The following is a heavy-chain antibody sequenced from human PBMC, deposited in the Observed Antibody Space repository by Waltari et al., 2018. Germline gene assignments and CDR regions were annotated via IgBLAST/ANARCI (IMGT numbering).Heavy chain of an antibody. V-gene: IGHV3-21*01. J-gene: IGHJ4*02. CDR3: AGSSGWFN. D-gene: IGHD6-19*01. CDR1: GFTFSSSR. CDR2: ISSSSSYI. Sequence: EVQLVESGGGLVKPGGSLSLSCAASGFTFSSSRMNWVRQAPGKGLEWVSSISSSSSYIYYADSVKGRFTISRDNAKNSLYLQMNSLRAEDTAVYYCAGSSGWFNWGQGTLVTVSS.